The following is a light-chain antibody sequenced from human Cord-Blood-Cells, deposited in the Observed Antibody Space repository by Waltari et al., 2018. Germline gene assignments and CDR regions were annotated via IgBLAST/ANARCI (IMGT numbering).Light chain of an antibody. CDR1: SSDVGSYNL. V-gene: IGLV2-23*01. J-gene: IGLJ3*02. CDR3: CSYAGSSTWV. CDR2: EGS. Sequence: QSALTPPASVSGSPGQSITISCTGTSSDVGSYNLVSWYQQHPGKAPKLMIYEGSKRPSGVSHRFSGSKSGNTASLTISGLQAEDEADYYCCSYAGSSTWVFGGGTKLTVL.